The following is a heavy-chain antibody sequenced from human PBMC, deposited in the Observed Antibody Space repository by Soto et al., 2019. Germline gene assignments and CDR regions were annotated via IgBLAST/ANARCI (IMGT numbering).Heavy chain of an antibody. J-gene: IGHJ6*02. CDR1: GFAFSSYG. V-gene: IGHV3-33*01. D-gene: IGHD2-21*02. CDR3: ARGLYCGGDCYYRPLGYYYGMDV. Sequence: TGGSLRLSCAASGFAFSSYGMHWVRQAPGKGLEWVAVIWYDGSNKYYADSVKGRFTISRDNSKNTLYLQMNSLRAEDTAVYYCARGLYCGGDCYYRPLGYYYGMDVWGQGTTVTVSS. CDR2: IWYDGSNK.